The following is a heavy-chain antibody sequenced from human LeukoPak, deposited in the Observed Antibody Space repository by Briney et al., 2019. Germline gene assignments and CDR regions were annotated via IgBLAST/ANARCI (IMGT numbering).Heavy chain of an antibody. V-gene: IGHV3-66*01. Sequence: PGGSLRLSCAASGFTVSSNYMGWVRHAPGKGLEWVSVIYSGGSTYYADSVKGRFTISRDNSKNTLYLQMNSLRAEDTAVYYCARGDYDILTGLTPFDYWGQGTLVTVSS. CDR2: IYSGGST. J-gene: IGHJ4*02. CDR3: ARGDYDILTGLTPFDY. D-gene: IGHD3-9*01. CDR1: GFTVSSNY.